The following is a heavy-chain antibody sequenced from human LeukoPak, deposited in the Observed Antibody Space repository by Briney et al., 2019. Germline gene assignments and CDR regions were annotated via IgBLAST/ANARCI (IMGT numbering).Heavy chain of an antibody. CDR2: IYTSGST. CDR1: GGSISSYY. D-gene: IGHD4-17*01. Sequence: SETLSLTCTVSGGSISSYYWSWIRQPAGKGLEWIGRIYTSGSTNYNPSLKSRVTMSVDTSKNQFSLKLSSVTAADTAVYYRASTSTVTTFNYFDYWGQGTLVTVSS. CDR3: ASTSTVTTFNYFDY. J-gene: IGHJ4*02. V-gene: IGHV4-4*07.